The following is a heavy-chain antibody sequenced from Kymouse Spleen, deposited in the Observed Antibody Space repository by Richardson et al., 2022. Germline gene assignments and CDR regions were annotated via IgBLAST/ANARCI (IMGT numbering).Heavy chain of an antibody. J-gene: IGHJ6*02. CDR3: ARDYSSGWYGDYYYYYGMDV. V-gene: IGHV3-21*03. Sequence: EVQLVESGGGLVKPGGSLRLSCAASGFTFSSYSMNWVRQAPGKGLEWVSSISSSSSYIYYADSVKGRFTISRDNAKNSLYLQMNSLRAEDTAVYYCARDYSSGWYGDYYYYYGMDVWGQGTTVTVSS. D-gene: IGHD6-19*01. CDR2: ISSSSSYI. CDR1: GFTFSSYS.